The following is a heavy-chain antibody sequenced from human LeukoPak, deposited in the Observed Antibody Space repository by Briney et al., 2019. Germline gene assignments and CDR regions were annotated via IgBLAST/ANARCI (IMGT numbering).Heavy chain of an antibody. CDR1: GFTFSNYW. V-gene: IGHV3-7*01. J-gene: IGHJ4*02. CDR2: MNQDGSEK. Sequence: GGSLRLSCAASGFTFSNYWMTWVRQAPGKGLEWVANMNQDGSEKYYVDSMKGRFTISRDNAKNSLHLQMNSLRAEDTAIYYCWRRGYWGQGTLVTVSS. CDR3: WRRGY.